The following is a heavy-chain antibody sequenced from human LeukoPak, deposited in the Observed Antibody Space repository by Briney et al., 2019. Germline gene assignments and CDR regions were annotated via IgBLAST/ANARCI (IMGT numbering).Heavy chain of an antibody. CDR3: ARVDGYKPDY. D-gene: IGHD5-24*01. CDR1: VGAISGGGYY. J-gene: IGHJ4*02. V-gene: IGHV4-31*03. Sequence: SRTLSLTCTVSVGAISGGGYYWSWIRQHPGKGREWIGYIYYSGSTYYNPSLKSRVTISVDTSKNQFSLKLSSVTAADTAVYYCARVDGYKPDYWGQGTLVTVSS. CDR2: IYYSGST.